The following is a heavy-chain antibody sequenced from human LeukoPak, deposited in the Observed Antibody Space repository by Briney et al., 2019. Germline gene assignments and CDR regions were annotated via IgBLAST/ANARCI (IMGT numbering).Heavy chain of an antibody. Sequence: GPTLVNATQTLTLTCTFSGFSLSTRGVGVGWIRQPPGKALEWLALIYWGDDKRYSPSLKGRLTITKDTSKNQVVLTMTSMDPVDTATSYCAHVAFGGVTVSYFDYWGQGTLVTVSS. CDR1: GFSLSTRGVG. J-gene: IGHJ4*02. CDR2: IYWGDDK. CDR3: AHVAFGGVTVSYFDY. V-gene: IGHV2-5*02. D-gene: IGHD3-16*02.